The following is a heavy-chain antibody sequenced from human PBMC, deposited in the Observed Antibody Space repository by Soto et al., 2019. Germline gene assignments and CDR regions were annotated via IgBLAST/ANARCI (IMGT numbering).Heavy chain of an antibody. Sequence: GASVKVSCKTSGFSFTNSAVQWVRQARGQRLEWVGWVVVGSGRTNYARNFQERVTISRDMSTSTAYMELSSLTSEDTAVYYCAAELYSGGGCCWFAIWG. J-gene: IGHJ3*02. D-gene: IGHD2-15*01. CDR2: VVVGSGRT. CDR3: AAELYSGGGCCWFAI. CDR1: GFSFTNSA. V-gene: IGHV1-58*01.